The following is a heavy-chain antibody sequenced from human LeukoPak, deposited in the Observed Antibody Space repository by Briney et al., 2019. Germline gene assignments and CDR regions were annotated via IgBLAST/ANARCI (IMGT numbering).Heavy chain of an antibody. CDR2: IYPGDSDT. CDR1: GYSFTSYW. CDR3: ARQETAMAADY. J-gene: IGHJ4*02. D-gene: IGHD5-18*01. V-gene: IGHV5-51*01. Sequence: GASLQISCKGSGYSFTSYWIGWVRQLPGKGLEWMGIIYPGDSDTRYSPSFQGQVTISADKSISTAYLQWSSLKASDTAMYYCARQETAMAADYWGQGTLVTVSS.